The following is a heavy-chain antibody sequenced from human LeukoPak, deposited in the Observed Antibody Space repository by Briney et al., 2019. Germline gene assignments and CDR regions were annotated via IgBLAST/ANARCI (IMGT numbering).Heavy chain of an antibody. V-gene: IGHV3-74*01. CDR3: ARDGYSYGSPADY. D-gene: IGHD5-18*01. Sequence: GGSLRLSCAASGFTFSSYWMHWARQVPGKGLVWVSRINPGGSSIAYADSVKGRFTISRDNAKNSLYLQMNSLRAEDTAVYYCARDGYSYGSPADYWGQGTLVTVSS. CDR1: GFTFSSYW. CDR2: INPGGSSI. J-gene: IGHJ4*02.